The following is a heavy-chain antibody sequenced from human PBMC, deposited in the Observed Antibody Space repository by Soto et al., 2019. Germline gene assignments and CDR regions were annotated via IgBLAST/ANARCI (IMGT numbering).Heavy chain of an antibody. D-gene: IGHD5-18*01. V-gene: IGHV1-69*01. CDR1: GGIFSSNA. J-gene: IGHJ4*02. Sequence: QVQLVQSGAEVKKPGSSVKVSCQASGGIFSSNAISWVRQAPGQGLEWMGGILPIFGTTNYAQNFQGRATITADESTSTAYMELSSLTSEDTALYYCAKGGRGYSSAPRFYFDYWGQGTLVTVSS. CDR3: AKGGRGYSSAPRFYFDY. CDR2: ILPIFGTT.